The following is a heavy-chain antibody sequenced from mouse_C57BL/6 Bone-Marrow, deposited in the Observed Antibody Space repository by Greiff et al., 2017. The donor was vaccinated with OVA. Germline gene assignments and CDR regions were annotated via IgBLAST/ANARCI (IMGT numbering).Heavy chain of an antibody. J-gene: IGHJ4*01. CDR2: IDPSDSYT. CDR3: AREDNPGAMDY. D-gene: IGHD1-3*01. Sequence: QVQLKQSGAELVMPGASVKLSCKASGYTFTSYWMHWVKQRPGQGLEWIGEIDPSDSYTNYNQKFKGKSTLTVDKSSSTAYMQLSSLTSEDSAVYYCAREDNPGAMDYWGQGTSVTVSS. V-gene: IGHV1-69*01. CDR1: GYTFTSYW.